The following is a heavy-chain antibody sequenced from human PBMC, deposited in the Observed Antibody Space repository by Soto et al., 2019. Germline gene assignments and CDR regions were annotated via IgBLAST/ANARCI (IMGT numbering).Heavy chain of an antibody. J-gene: IGHJ4*02. CDR2: IYYSGST. CDR3: ATARDTDWTSLDS. D-gene: IGHD1-1*01. V-gene: IGHV4-61*01. Sequence: QVQLQESGPGLVKPSETLSLTCTVSGGSVNSGSYYWNWIRQPPGKGLEWIGYIYYSGSTNYNPSLKSRVTISVDTSKNQFSLRLTSVTAADTAVYYCATARDTDWTSLDSWGQGTLVTVSS. CDR1: GGSVNSGSYY.